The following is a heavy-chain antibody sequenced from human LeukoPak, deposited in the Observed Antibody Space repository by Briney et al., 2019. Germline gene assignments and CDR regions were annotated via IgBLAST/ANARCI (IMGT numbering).Heavy chain of an antibody. Sequence: LGESLKISCKGSGYRFTGYWIGWVRQMPGKGLEWMGIIYPGDSDTRYSPSFQGQVTISADKSISTAYLQWSSLKASDTAIYYCARHLTSGGYYFDYWGQGTLVTVSS. CDR1: GYRFTGYW. CDR2: IYPGDSDT. CDR3: ARHLTSGGYYFDY. J-gene: IGHJ4*02. V-gene: IGHV5-51*01. D-gene: IGHD1-1*01.